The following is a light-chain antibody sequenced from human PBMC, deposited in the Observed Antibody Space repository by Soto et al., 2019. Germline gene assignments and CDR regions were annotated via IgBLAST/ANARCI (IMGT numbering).Light chain of an antibody. CDR2: DAS. CDR1: QSVSSY. J-gene: IGKJ5*01. CDR3: QQRSNWPIT. Sequence: PATLSLWPGGHDSLSCRAMQSVSSYLAWYQQKPGQAPRLLIYDASNRATGSPPRLSGSGSGIDITLTISSLEPEDFAVYYCQQRSNWPITFGQGTRLEI. V-gene: IGKV3-11*01.